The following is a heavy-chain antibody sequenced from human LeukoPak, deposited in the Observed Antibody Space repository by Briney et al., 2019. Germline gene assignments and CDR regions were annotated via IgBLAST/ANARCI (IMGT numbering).Heavy chain of an antibody. Sequence: PGGSLRLSCAASGFTFSSYSMNWVRQAPGKGLEWIGNIYRSGSTYYNPSLESRVTISIDMSKNQFSLRLRSVTASDTAVYYCARTDQSGYSFGSDFDYWGQGTLVTVSS. D-gene: IGHD5-18*01. J-gene: IGHJ4*02. V-gene: IGHV4-38-2*01. CDR3: ARTDQSGYSFGSDFDY. CDR1: GFTFSSYS. CDR2: IYRSGST.